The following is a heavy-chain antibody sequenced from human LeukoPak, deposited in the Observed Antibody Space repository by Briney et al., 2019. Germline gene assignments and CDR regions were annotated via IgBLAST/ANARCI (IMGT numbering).Heavy chain of an antibody. Sequence: GGSLRLSCAASGFTFSSYSMHWVRQAPGKGLVWVSRINSDGSSTSYADSAKGRFTISRDNAKNTLYLQMNSLRAEDTAVYYCAGGRDGYSNYYGMDVWGQGTTVTVSS. J-gene: IGHJ6*02. CDR2: INSDGSST. V-gene: IGHV3-74*01. CDR1: GFTFSSYS. CDR3: AGGRDGYSNYYGMDV. D-gene: IGHD5-24*01.